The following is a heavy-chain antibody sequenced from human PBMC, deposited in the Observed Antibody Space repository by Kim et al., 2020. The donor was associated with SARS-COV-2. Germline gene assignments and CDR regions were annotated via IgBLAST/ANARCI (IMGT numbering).Heavy chain of an antibody. D-gene: IGHD3-10*01. J-gene: IGHJ4*02. CDR2: INHSGST. CDR3: GSGSYLFRY. CDR1: GGSFSGYY. V-gene: IGHV4-34*01. Sequence: SETLSLTCAVYGGSFSGYYWSWIRQPPGKGLEWIGEINHSGSTNYNPSLKSRVTISVDTSKNQFSLKLSSVTAADTAVYYCGSGSYLFRYWGQGTLVTVSS.